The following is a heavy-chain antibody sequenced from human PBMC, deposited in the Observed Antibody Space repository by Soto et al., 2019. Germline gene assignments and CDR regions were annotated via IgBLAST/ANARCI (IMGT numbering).Heavy chain of an antibody. V-gene: IGHV3-30-3*01. CDR2: ISYDGSNK. J-gene: IGHJ6*02. CDR1: GFTFSSYA. Sequence: QVQLVESGGGVVQPGRSLRLSCAASGFTFSSYAMHWVRQAPGKGLEWVAVISYDGSNKYYADSVKGRFTISRDNSKNALYLQMNSLRAEDTAVYYCARDRARAQVGTIGSGMDVWGQGTTVSVSS. D-gene: IGHD5-12*01. CDR3: ARDRARAQVGTIGSGMDV.